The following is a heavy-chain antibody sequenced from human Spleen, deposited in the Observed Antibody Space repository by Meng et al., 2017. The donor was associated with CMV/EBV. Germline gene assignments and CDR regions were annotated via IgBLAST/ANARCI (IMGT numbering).Heavy chain of an antibody. CDR3: AKEEIGYSGSYMGP. V-gene: IGHV3-23*01. CDR1: GFTFNYYA. J-gene: IGHJ5*02. Sequence: GGSLRLSCAASGFTFNYYAMNWVRQAPGKGLEWVSGISGSGDDAYYADSVKGRFTISRDNSKNTLYLQMNSLRAEDTAVYYCAKEEIGYSGSYMGPWGQGTLVTVSS. CDR2: ISGSGDDA. D-gene: IGHD1-26*01.